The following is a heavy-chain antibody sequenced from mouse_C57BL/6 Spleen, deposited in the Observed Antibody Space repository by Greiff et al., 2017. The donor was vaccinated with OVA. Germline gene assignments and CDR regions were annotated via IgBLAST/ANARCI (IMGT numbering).Heavy chain of an antibody. CDR2: IWRGGST. CDR1: GFSLTSYG. V-gene: IGHV2-5*01. J-gene: IGHJ4*01. CDR3: AKRDNYDSYAMDY. D-gene: IGHD2-4*01. Sequence: VQGVESGPGLVQPSQSLSITCTVSGFSLTSYGVHWVRQSPGKGLEWLGVIWRGGSTDYNAAFMSRLSITKDNSKSQVFFKMNSLQADDTAIYYCAKRDNYDSYAMDYWGQGTSVTVSS.